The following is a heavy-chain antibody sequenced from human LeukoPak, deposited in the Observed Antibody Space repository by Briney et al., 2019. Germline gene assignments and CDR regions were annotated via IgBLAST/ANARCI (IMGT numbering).Heavy chain of an antibody. D-gene: IGHD6-13*01. CDR2: ISYDGSNK. CDR1: GFTFSSYG. Sequence: GGSLRLSCAASGFTFSSYGMHWVRQAPGKGLEWVAVISYDGSNKYYANSVKGRFTISRDNSKNTLYLQMNSLRAEDTAVYYCANFLLAAALDYWGQGTLVTVSS. CDR3: ANFLLAAALDY. J-gene: IGHJ4*02. V-gene: IGHV3-30*18.